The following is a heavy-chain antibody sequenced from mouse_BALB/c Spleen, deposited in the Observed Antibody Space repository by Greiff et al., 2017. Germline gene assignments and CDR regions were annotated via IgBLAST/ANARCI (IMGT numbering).Heavy chain of an antibody. V-gene: IGHV5-17*02. D-gene: IGHD2-10*01. CDR2: ISSGSSTI. Sequence: DVQLVESGGGLVQPGGSRKLSCAASGFTFSSFGMHWVRQAPEKGLEWVAYISSGSSTIYYADTVKGRFTISRDNPKNTLFLQMTSLRSEDTAMYYCARSEAYYGNSFDYWGQGTTLTVSS. CDR1: GFTFSSFG. CDR3: ARSEAYYGNSFDY. J-gene: IGHJ2*01.